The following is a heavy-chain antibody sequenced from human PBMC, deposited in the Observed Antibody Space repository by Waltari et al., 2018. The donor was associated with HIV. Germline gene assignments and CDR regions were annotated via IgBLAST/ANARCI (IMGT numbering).Heavy chain of an antibody. CDR2: INPGESA. V-gene: IGHV4-34*01. J-gene: IGHJ4*01. CDR3: ARGHYYDSSGHYQFDY. Sequence: QVHLQQWGAGLLKSSETLSLTCAVYGDSFSGYYWNWIRQPPGKGLEWIGEINPGESANYTPSLKSRVSISVDTSKNHFSLNLRSVTAADTAVYYCARGHYYDSSGHYQFDYWGHGSLVTVSS. CDR1: GDSFSGYY. D-gene: IGHD3-22*01.